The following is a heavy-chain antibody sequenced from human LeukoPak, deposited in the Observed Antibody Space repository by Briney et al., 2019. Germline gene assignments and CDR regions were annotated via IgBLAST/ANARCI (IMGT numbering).Heavy chain of an antibody. J-gene: IGHJ4*02. V-gene: IGHV1-18*01. Sequence: ASVKVSCKASGYTFNVFGVSWVRQAPGQGLKWMGWISAYNGNTNYAQSLQGRVTMTTDTSTSTAYMELRSLRSDDAAVYYCARADPYEYCSGGSCYPDYWGQGTLVTVSS. D-gene: IGHD2-15*01. CDR2: ISAYNGNT. CDR3: ARADPYEYCSGGSCYPDY. CDR1: GYTFNVFG.